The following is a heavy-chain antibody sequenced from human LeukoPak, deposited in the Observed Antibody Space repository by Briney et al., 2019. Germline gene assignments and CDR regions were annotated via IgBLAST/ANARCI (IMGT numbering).Heavy chain of an antibody. CDR2: XXXXXXT. V-gene: IGHV4-59*01. J-gene: IGHJ2*01. D-gene: IGHD3-3*01. CDR1: XGXXSXXX. Sequence: SETLXLTCTVSXGXXSXXXXXXXXXXPGXXXXXIXXXXXXXXTXXNPXXKXRVTXSVDTSKNQFSLKLSSVTAADTAVYYCARGSTXFGVVMHTTNWYFDLWGRGTLVTVSS. CDR3: ARGSTXFGVVMHTTNWYFDL.